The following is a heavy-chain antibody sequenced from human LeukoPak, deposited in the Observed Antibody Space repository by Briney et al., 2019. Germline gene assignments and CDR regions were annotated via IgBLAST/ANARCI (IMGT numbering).Heavy chain of an antibody. D-gene: IGHD6-6*01. CDR1: GYSFSSYW. V-gene: IGHV5-51*01. CDR3: ARLFSSTSSPYYFYYYYIDV. J-gene: IGHJ6*03. Sequence: GESLKISFKGSGYSFSSYWIGWVRQMPGKGLEWMGIIYPGDSDTRYSPSFQGLVTISAEKSNTTTYLQWSSLEASDTATYYCARLFSSTSSPYYFYYYYIDVWGKGTTVIVSS. CDR2: IYPGDSDT.